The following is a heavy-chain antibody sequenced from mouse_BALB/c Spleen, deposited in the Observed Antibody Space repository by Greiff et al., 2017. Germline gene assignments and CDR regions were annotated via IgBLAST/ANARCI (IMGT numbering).Heavy chain of an antibody. CDR1: GFTFTDYA. D-gene: IGHD1-1*01. Sequence: QVQLKQSGAELVRPGVSVKISCKGSGFTFTDYAMHWVKQSHAKSLEWIGVISTYYGDASYNQKFKGKATMTVDKTSSTAYMELARLTSEDSAIYYCAITRCNSYGWFDYWGQGTLVTVSA. CDR2: ISTYYGDA. V-gene: IGHV1S137*01. CDR3: AITRCNSYGWFDY. J-gene: IGHJ3*01.